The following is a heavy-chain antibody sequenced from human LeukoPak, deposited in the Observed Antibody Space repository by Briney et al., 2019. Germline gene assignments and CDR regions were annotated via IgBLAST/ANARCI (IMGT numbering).Heavy chain of an antibody. V-gene: IGHV3-23*01. J-gene: IGHJ6*03. CDR2: ISGSGGST. CDR3: AKGYGSGSYYTRPDVDYYYYMDV. D-gene: IGHD3-10*01. Sequence: GGSLRLSCAASGFTVSSNYMSWVRQAPGKGLEWVSAISGSGGSTYYADSVKGRFTISRDNSKNTLYLQMNSLRAEDTAVYYCAKGYGSGSYYTRPDVDYYYYMDVWGKGTTVTVSS. CDR1: GFTVSSNY.